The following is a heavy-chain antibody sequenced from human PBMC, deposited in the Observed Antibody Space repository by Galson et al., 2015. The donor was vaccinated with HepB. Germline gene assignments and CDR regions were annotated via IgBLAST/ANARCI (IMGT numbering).Heavy chain of an antibody. J-gene: IGHJ4*02. D-gene: IGHD5-24*01. CDR1: GFTFSSYS. CDR2: ISSSSSYI. V-gene: IGHV3-21*01. CDR3: ARQMGRRDGYNAIDY. Sequence: SLRLSCAASGFTFSSYSMNWVRQAPGKGLEWVSSISSSSSYIYYADSVKGRFTISRDNAKNSLYLQMNSLRAEDTAVYYCARQMGRRDGYNAIDYWGQGTLVTVSS.